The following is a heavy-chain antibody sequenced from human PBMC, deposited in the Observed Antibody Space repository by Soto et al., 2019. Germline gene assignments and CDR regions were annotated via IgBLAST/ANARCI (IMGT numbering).Heavy chain of an antibody. Sequence: TGSAGGRTSSCYFGCRIRQPPGKGLEWIGEINHSGSTNYNPSLKSRVTISVDTSKNQFSLKLSSVTAADTAVYHCATRTYYEVWINYRATTDVDTWGQENVLT. V-gene: IGHV4-34*08. CDR3: ATRTYYEVWINYRATTDVDT. J-gene: IGHJ4*02. CDR2: INHSGST. D-gene: IGHD3-3*01. CDR1: GRTSSCYF.